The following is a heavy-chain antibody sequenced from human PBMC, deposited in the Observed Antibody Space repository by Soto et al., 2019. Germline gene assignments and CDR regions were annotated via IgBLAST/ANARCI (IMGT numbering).Heavy chain of an antibody. J-gene: IGHJ4*02. D-gene: IGHD6-13*01. CDR3: AALPIPGIAAAGPGYYFDY. CDR2: IVVGSGNT. Sequence: QMQLVQSGPEVKKPGTSVKVSCKASGFTFTSSAVQWVRQARGQRFEWIGWIVVGSGNTNYAQKFQERVTITRDMSTSTAYMELSSLRTEDTAVYYCAALPIPGIAAAGPGYYFDYWGQGTLVTVSS. CDR1: GFTFTSSA. V-gene: IGHV1-58*01.